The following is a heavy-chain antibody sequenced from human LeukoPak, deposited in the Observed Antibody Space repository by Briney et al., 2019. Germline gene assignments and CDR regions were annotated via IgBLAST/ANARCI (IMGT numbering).Heavy chain of an antibody. D-gene: IGHD4-17*01. Sequence: GGSLRLSCTASGLSVSGNYWHWVRQAPGKALEWVSIIYSDGKTLYTKSVKGRFTFSRDKSKNTFYLQMNSLRAEDTAVYFCTYGDYPLTYWGQGTLVTDSS. V-gene: IGHV3-66*01. CDR1: GLSVSGNY. J-gene: IGHJ4*02. CDR3: TYGDYPLTY. CDR2: IYSDGKT.